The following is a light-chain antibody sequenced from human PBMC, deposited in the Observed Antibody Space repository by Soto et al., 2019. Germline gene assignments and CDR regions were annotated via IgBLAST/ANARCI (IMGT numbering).Light chain of an antibody. CDR1: SSDVGSYNL. CDR3: CSYTSIWV. V-gene: IGLV2-14*02. J-gene: IGLJ3*02. Sequence: QSVLTQPASVSGSPGQSITISCTGTSSDVGSYNLVSWYQHHPGKAPKLMIYEGTKRPSGVSNRFSGSKSGNTASLTISGLQAEDEADYYCCSYTSIWVFGGGTQLTVL. CDR2: EGT.